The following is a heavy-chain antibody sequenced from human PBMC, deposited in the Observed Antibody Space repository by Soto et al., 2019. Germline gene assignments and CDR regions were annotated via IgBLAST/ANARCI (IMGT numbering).Heavy chain of an antibody. Sequence: QVQLVQSGAEVKKPGASVRVSCKASGYTFTSYGISWVRQAPGQGLEWMGWISAYNGNTNYAQKLQGRVTMTTDTSTSTAYMELRSLRSDDTAVYYCARSDGDYWVGFDEYFQHWGQGTLVTVSS. CDR3: ARSDGDYWVGFDEYFQH. V-gene: IGHV1-18*04. CDR1: GYTFTSYG. D-gene: IGHD4-17*01. J-gene: IGHJ1*01. CDR2: ISAYNGNT.